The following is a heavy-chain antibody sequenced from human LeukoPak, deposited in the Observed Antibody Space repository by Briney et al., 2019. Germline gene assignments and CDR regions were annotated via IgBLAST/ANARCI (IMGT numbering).Heavy chain of an antibody. D-gene: IGHD7-27*01. Sequence: PGGSLRLSCAASGFTFSSYWMSWVRQAPGKGLEWVANIKQDGSEKQYVDSVKGRFAISRDNAKNSLYLQMNSLKAEDTAVYYCGRFTRSGDSVYWGQGTLVTVSS. V-gene: IGHV3-7*04. CDR3: GRFTRSGDSVY. J-gene: IGHJ4*02. CDR2: IKQDGSEK. CDR1: GFTFSSYW.